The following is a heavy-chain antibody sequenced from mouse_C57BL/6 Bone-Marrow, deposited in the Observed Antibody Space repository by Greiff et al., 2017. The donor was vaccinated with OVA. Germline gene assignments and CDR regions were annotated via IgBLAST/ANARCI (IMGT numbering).Heavy chain of an antibody. D-gene: IGHD1-1*01. CDR1: GYTFTSYW. CDR3: ARSEFITTVVATYDAMDY. J-gene: IGHJ4*01. Sequence: QVQLKQPGAELVKPGASVKLSCKASGYTFTSYWMHWVKQRPGQGLEWIGMIHPNSGSTNYNEKFKSKATLTVDKSSSTAYMQLSSLTSEDSAVYYCARSEFITTVVATYDAMDYWGQGTSVTVSS. CDR2: IHPNSGST. V-gene: IGHV1-64*01.